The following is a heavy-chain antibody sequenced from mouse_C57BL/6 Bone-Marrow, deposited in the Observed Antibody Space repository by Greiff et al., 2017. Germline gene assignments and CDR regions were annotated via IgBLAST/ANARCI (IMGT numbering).Heavy chain of an antibody. CDR3: ARPSNYGSSGTDWYFDV. J-gene: IGHJ1*03. V-gene: IGHV1-47*01. CDR1: GYTFTTYP. D-gene: IGHD1-1*01. CDR2: FHPYNDDT. Sequence: QVQLQQSGAELVKPGASVKMSCKASGYTFTTYPIEWMKQNHGKSLEWIGNFHPYNDDTKYNEKFKGKATLTVEKSSSTVYLELSRLTSDDSAVYYCARPSNYGSSGTDWYFDVWGTGTTVTVSS.